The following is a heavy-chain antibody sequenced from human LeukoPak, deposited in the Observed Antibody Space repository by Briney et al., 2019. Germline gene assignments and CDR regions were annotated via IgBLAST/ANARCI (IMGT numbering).Heavy chain of an antibody. CDR3: ARVVVLRGLNFYYYYMDV. CDR2: MSPNSNDT. D-gene: IGHD3-22*01. CDR1: GYTFSSFD. Sequence: GASVKVSCKTSGYTFSSFDISWVRRAPGQGLEWVGWMSPNSNDTAYAQKFQGRVTISRDTSKSTSYLELNSLRSEDTAVYYCARVVVLRGLNFYYYYMDVWGKGTAVTVSS. J-gene: IGHJ6*03. V-gene: IGHV1-8*03.